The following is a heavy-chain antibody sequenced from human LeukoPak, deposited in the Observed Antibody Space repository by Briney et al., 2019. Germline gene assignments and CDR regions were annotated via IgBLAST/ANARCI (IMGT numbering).Heavy chain of an antibody. CDR1: GVSFSGYY. D-gene: IGHD2-2*01. CDR3: ARGKVVVVPALYYYGMDV. V-gene: IGHV4-34*01. CDR2: INHSGST. J-gene: IGHJ6*02. Sequence: SETLSLTCAVYGVSFSGYYWSWLRQPPGKGLEWVGEINHSGSTNYNPSLKSRVTISVDTSKNQFSLKLSSVTAADTAVYYCARGKVVVVPALYYYGMDVWGQGTTVTVSS.